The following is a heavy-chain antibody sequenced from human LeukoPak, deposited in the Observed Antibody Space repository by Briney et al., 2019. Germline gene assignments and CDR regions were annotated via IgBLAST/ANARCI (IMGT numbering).Heavy chain of an antibody. CDR3: ARDPSGYSY. CDR1: GGSISSYY. Sequence: SETLSLTCTVSGGSISSYYWSWIRQPPGKGLEWIGYIYYSGSTNYNPSLKSRVTISVDTSKNQFSLKLSSVTAADTAVYYCARDPSGYSYWGQGTLVTVSS. D-gene: IGHD3-3*01. CDR2: IYYSGST. V-gene: IGHV4-59*01. J-gene: IGHJ4*02.